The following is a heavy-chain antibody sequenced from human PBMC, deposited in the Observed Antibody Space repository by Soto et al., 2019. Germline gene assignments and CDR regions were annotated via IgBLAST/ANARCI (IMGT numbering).Heavy chain of an antibody. D-gene: IGHD6-13*01. Sequence: EVQLVESGGGLVQPGRSLRLSCAASGFTFDDYAMHWVRQAPGKGLEWVSGISWNSGSIGYADSVKGRFTISRDNAKNSLYLQMNSLRAEDTALYYCAKDISLAAAGTFDYWGQGTLVTVSS. V-gene: IGHV3-9*01. CDR2: ISWNSGSI. CDR3: AKDISLAAAGTFDY. CDR1: GFTFDDYA. J-gene: IGHJ4*02.